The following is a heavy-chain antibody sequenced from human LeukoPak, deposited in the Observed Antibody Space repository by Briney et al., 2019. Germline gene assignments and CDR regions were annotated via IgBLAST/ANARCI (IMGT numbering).Heavy chain of an antibody. CDR2: IYYSGST. Sequence: SETLSLTCTVSGGSIRSSTHYWGWIRQPPGRGLEWIGSIYYSGSTYYNPSLKSRVTISVDTSKNQFSLKLSSVTAADTAVYYCAREGDSWLGYYYGMDVWGQGTTVTVSS. D-gene: IGHD3-9*01. CDR1: GGSIRSSTHY. J-gene: IGHJ6*02. V-gene: IGHV4-39*07. CDR3: AREGDSWLGYYYGMDV.